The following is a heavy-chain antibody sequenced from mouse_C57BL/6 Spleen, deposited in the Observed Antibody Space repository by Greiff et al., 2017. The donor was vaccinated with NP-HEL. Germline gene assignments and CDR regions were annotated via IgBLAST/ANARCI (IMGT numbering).Heavy chain of an antibody. CDR2: IYPGSGST. CDR1: GYTFTSYW. J-gene: IGHJ2*01. V-gene: IGHV1-55*01. D-gene: IGHD1-1*01. Sequence: VQLQQSGAELVKPGASVKMSCKASGYTFTSYWITWVKQRPGQGLEWIGDIYPGSGSTNYNEKFKSKATLTVDTSSSTAYMQLSSLTSEDSAVYYCARYHLNYYGSSEFFFDYWGQGTTLTVSS. CDR3: ARYHLNYYGSSEFFFDY.